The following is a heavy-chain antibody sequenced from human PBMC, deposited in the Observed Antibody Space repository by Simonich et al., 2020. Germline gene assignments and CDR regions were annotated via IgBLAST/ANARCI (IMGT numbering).Heavy chain of an antibody. V-gene: IGHV3-48*01. J-gene: IGHJ3*02. Sequence: EVQLVESGGGLVQPGGSLRLSCAASGFTFSSYSMNWVRQAPGKGLEWVTYISSSSSTINYAYSVKGRFPTSIDNAKNSLYLQMNSLRAEDTAVYYCARDSSYYAFDIWGQGTMVTVSS. CDR2: ISSSSSTI. CDR3: ARDSSYYAFDI. D-gene: IGHD5-12*01. CDR1: GFTFSSYS.